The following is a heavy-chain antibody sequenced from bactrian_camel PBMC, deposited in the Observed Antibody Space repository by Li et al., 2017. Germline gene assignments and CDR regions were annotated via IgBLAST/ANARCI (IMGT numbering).Heavy chain of an antibody. CDR3: SPYVVLGDQSDCSL. CDR2: IMKSGST. D-gene: IGHD4*01. V-gene: IGHV3S42*01. CDR1: GFTFRSYA. Sequence: DVQLVESGGGSVQPGGSLRLSCVASGFTFRSYAMYWVRQAAGKGLEWVSGIMKSGSTSYADSVKGRFTISQDNPKNTVWLQMNSLKPEDAAVYYCSPYVVLGDQSDCSLWGQGTQVTVS. J-gene: IGHJ4*01.